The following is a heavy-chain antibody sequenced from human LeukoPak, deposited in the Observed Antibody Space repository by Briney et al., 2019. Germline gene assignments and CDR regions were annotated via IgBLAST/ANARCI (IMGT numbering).Heavy chain of an antibody. Sequence: ASVKVSCKASGYTFTGYYMHWVRQAPGQGLGWMGWINPNSGGTNYAQKFQGRVTMTRDTSISTAYMELSRLRSDDTAVYYCARGPGVIAPSGYYYYMDVWGKGTTVTVSS. CDR3: ARGPGVIAPSGYYYYMDV. CDR2: INPNSGGT. V-gene: IGHV1-2*02. J-gene: IGHJ6*03. CDR1: GYTFTGYY. D-gene: IGHD2-21*01.